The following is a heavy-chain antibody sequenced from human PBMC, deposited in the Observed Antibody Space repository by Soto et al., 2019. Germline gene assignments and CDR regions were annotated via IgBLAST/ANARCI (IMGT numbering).Heavy chain of an antibody. J-gene: IGHJ6*02. D-gene: IGHD1-20*01. CDR3: ARYKSNYYYGMDV. CDR2: IYYSGIT. V-gene: IGHV4-59*01. CDR1: GGSLSRYY. Sequence: SETPSLTCPVSGGSLSRYYWSWVRPPPGKGLEWIGYIYYSGITNYNPSLKSRVTISVDTSKNQFSLKLSSVTAADTAVYYCARYKSNYYYGMDVWGQGTTVTVSS.